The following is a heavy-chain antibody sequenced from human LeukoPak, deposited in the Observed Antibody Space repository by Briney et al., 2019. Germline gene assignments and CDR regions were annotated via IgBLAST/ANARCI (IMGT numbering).Heavy chain of an antibody. V-gene: IGHV3-48*01. D-gene: IGHD7-27*01. CDR3: ARPNWGFDYFDY. J-gene: IGHJ4*02. Sequence: PGGSLRLSCAASGFNFSIYSMNWVRQAPGKGLEWVSYITRSSTTIYYADSVKGRFTISRDNAKNSLYLQMNSLRAEDTAVYYCARPNWGFDYFDYWGQGTLVTVSS. CDR2: ITRSSTTI. CDR1: GFNFSIYS.